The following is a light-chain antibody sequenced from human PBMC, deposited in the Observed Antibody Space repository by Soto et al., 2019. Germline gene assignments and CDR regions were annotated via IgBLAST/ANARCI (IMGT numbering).Light chain of an antibody. CDR2: GAS. Sequence: EIVMTQSPATLSVSPGERATLSCRASQSVSSNLAWYQQKPGQAPRLLIYGASTRATGIPARFSGSGSGTEFTLTISSLQSEDFAVYYCQQYNNLPPQWTIGLGTTV. CDR1: QSVSSN. J-gene: IGKJ1*01. CDR3: QQYNNLPPQWT. V-gene: IGKV3-15*01.